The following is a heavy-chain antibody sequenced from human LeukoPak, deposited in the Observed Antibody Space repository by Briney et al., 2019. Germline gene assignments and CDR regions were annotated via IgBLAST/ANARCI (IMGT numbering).Heavy chain of an antibody. D-gene: IGHD2-15*01. CDR3: AKGSGGYDPSTYGVHWFDP. CDR1: GFTFSYA. Sequence: GGSLRLSCAASGFTFSYAMHWVRQAPGKGLEWVAVISYDGSNKYYADSVKGRFTIPRDNSKNTLYLQMNSLRAEDTAVYYCAKGSGGYDPSTYGVHWFDPWGQGTLVTVSS. J-gene: IGHJ5*02. V-gene: IGHV3-30-3*01. CDR2: ISYDGSNK.